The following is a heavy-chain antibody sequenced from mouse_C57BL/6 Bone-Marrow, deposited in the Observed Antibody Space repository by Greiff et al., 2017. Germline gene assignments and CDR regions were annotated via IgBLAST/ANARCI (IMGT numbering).Heavy chain of an antibody. D-gene: IGHD1-1*01. CDR2: INPSSGYT. V-gene: IGHV1-4*01. CDR1: GYTFTSYT. J-gene: IGHJ3*01. Sequence: QVQLQQSGAELARPGASVKMSCKASGYTFTSYTMHWVKQRPGQGLEWIGYINPSSGYTKYNQKFKDKATLTADKSSSTAYMQLSSLTSEDSAVNYCARSGVYYGSSSRAWFADWGQGTLVTVSA. CDR3: ARSGVYYGSSSRAWFAD.